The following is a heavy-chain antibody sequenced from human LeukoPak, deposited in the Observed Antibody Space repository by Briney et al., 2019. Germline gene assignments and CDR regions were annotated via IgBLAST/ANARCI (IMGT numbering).Heavy chain of an antibody. CDR1: GDSVSSNSAA. V-gene: IGHV6-1*01. Sequence: SQTLSLTCAISGDSVSSNSAAWNWIRQSPSRGLEWLGRTYYRFKWYNDYAVSVKSRITINPDTSKNQFSLQLNSVTPEDTAVYYCARDRPYYDFWSGPSNWFDPWGQGTLVTVSS. D-gene: IGHD3-3*01. CDR3: ARDRPYYDFWSGPSNWFDP. CDR2: TYYRFKWYN. J-gene: IGHJ5*02.